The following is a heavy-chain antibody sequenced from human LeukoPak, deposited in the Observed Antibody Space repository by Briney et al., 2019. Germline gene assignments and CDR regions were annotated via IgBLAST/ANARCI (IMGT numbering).Heavy chain of an antibody. J-gene: IGHJ4*02. CDR1: GGTFSSYA. CDR3: ARAAKEWELTVAFDY. V-gene: IGHV1-69*05. Sequence: SVKVSCKASGGTFSSYAISWVRQAPGQGLEWMGGIIPIFGTANYAQKFQGRVTITRNTSISTAYMELSSLRSEDTAVYYCARAAKEWELTVAFDYWGQGTLVTVSS. D-gene: IGHD1-26*01. CDR2: IIPIFGTA.